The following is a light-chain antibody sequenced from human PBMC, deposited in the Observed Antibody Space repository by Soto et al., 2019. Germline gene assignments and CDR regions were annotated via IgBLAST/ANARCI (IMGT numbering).Light chain of an antibody. Sequence: DILMTQSTSSLSASVGDRGTITFRASQTISRSLNWYAQKPGKAPKLLIYAASSLQTGVPSRFSGSGSGTDFALTISSLQHEDVASYHGQQSDSLPYTFGQGNKLEIK. V-gene: IGKV1-39*01. J-gene: IGKJ2*01. CDR2: AAS. CDR1: QTISRS. CDR3: QQSDSLPYT.